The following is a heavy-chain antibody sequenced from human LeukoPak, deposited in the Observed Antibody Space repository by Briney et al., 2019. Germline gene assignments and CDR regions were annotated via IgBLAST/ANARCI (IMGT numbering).Heavy chain of an antibody. J-gene: IGHJ6*03. Sequence: AGGSLRLSCAASGFTFSDYYMSWIRQAPGKGLEWASTIKGIGPTTYYADSLKGRFTISRDNAKNSLFLQMSSLRADDTAIYYCARAGELRYMDVWGKGTAVTVSS. V-gene: IGHV3-11*04. CDR2: IKGIGPTT. CDR3: ARAGELRYMDV. CDR1: GFTFSDYY. D-gene: IGHD3-16*01.